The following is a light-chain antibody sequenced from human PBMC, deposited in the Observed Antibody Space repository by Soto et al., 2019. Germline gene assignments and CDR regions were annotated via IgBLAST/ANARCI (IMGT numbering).Light chain of an antibody. CDR1: QSVSSSY. J-gene: IGKJ1*01. CDR3: QQFGSSSWT. Sequence: PGEKATLSRRASQSVSSSYLAWYQQKPGQAPRLLIYGASSRATGIPDRFSGSGSGTDFTLTVSRLEPEDFAVYYCQQFGSSSWTFGQGTKVDIK. V-gene: IGKV3-20*01. CDR2: GAS.